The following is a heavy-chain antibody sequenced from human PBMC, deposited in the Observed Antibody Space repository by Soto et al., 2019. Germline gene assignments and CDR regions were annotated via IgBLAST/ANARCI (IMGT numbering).Heavy chain of an antibody. CDR2: IYPGDSDT. Sequence: GESLKISCKGSGYSFTSYWIGWVRQMPGKGLEWMGIIYPGDSDTRYSPSFQGQVTISADKSISTAYLQWSSLKASDTAMYYCARGVTGSYCGYVGYYYYGMSLCGSGSTV. J-gene: IGHJ6*02. V-gene: IGHV5-51*01. CDR3: ARGVTGSYCGYVGYYYYGMSL. D-gene: IGHD5-12*01. CDR1: GYSFTSYW.